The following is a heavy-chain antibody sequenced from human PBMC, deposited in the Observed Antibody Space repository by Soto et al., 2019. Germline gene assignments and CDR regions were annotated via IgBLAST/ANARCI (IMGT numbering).Heavy chain of an antibody. Sequence: PSETLSLTCAVSGDSVSSGNYYWSWIRQPPGKGLEWIGFVYYSGSTDYNPSLKSRVTMSVDTSKNQFSLRLNSVTAADTAVYYCARVIRRWFPLGWFDPWGQGTQVTVSS. D-gene: IGHD2-15*01. CDR1: GDSVSSGNYY. J-gene: IGHJ5*02. V-gene: IGHV4-61*01. CDR3: ARVIRRWFPLGWFDP. CDR2: VYYSGST.